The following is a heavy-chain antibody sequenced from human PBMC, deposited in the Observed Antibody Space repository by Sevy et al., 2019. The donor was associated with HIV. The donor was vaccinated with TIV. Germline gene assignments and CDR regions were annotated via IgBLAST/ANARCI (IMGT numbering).Heavy chain of an antibody. J-gene: IGHJ4*02. V-gene: IGHV1-69*04. CDR3: AGDGSYGDYASGY. CDR2: IIPILGIA. Sequence: ASVKVSCKASGGTFSSYAISWVRQAPGQGLEWMGRIIPILGIANYAQKFQGRVTITADKSTSTAYMERSSLGSEDTAVYYCAGDGSYGDYASGYWGQGTLVTVSS. CDR1: GGTFSSYA. D-gene: IGHD4-17*01.